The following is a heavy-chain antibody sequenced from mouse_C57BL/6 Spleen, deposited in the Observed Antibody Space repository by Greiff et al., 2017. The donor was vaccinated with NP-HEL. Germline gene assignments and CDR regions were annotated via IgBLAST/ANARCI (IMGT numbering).Heavy chain of an antibody. CDR1: GYSFTDYN. CDR3: ARSGYYPRKYAMDY. J-gene: IGHJ4*01. Sequence: VQLQQSGPELVKPGASVKISCKASGYSFTDYNMNWVKQSNGKSLEWIGVINPNYGTTSYNQKFKGKATLTVDQSSSTAYMQLNSLTSENSAVXYFARSGYYPRKYAMDYWGQGTSVTVSS. CDR2: INPNYGTT. V-gene: IGHV1-39*01. D-gene: IGHD2-3*01.